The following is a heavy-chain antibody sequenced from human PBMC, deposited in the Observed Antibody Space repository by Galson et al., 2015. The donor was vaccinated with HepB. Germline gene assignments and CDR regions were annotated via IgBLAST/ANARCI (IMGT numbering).Heavy chain of an antibody. CDR2: ISSSSSYI. V-gene: IGHV3-21*01. CDR3: ARTNCGGDCYPGAFDI. J-gene: IGHJ3*02. CDR1: GFTFSSYS. D-gene: IGHD2-21*02. Sequence: SLRLSCAASGFTFSSYSMNWVRQAPGKGLEWVSSISSSSSYIYYADSVKGRFTISRDNAKNSLYLQMNSLRAEDTAVYYCARTNCGGDCYPGAFDIWGQGTKVTVSS.